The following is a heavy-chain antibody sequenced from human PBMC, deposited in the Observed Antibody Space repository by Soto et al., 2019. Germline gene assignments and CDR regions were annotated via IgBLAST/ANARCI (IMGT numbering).Heavy chain of an antibody. D-gene: IGHD3-22*01. V-gene: IGHV3-21*01. CDR2: ISSSSSYI. CDR3: ARDRYYYDSSGYYQAKAAFDI. CDR1: GFTFSSYS. Sequence: PGGFLRLSCAASGFTFSSYSMNWVRQAPGKGLEWVSSISSSSSYIYYADSVKGRFTISRDNAKNSLYLQMNSLRAEDTAVYYCARDRYYYDSSGYYQAKAAFDIWGQGTMVTVSS. J-gene: IGHJ3*02.